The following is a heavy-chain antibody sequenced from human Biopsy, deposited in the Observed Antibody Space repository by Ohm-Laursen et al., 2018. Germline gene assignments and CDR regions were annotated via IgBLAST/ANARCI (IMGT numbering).Heavy chain of an antibody. J-gene: IGHJ5*02. CDR3: ARNACHTLSTMIVVDKGFNWFDH. CDR1: GYTFTSYY. CDR2: INPSGCTT. Sequence: ASVKVSCKASGYTFTSYYMHWVRQAPGQGLEWMGIINPSGCTTTYPQKFQGRVTMTRDTSTSTVYMEMSIMRSEDTDVYYCARNACHTLSTMIVVDKGFNWFDHWGQGTLVTVSS. V-gene: IGHV1-46*01. D-gene: IGHD3-22*01.